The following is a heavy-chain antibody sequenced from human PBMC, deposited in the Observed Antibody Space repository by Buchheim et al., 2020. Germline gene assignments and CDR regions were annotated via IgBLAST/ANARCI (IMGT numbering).Heavy chain of an antibody. CDR2: IGGSGGNS. Sequence: EVQLLESGGGLVQPGGSLRLSCAASGFTFSSYTMSWVRQAPGQGLEWVSAIGGSGGNSYYADSVKGRFTISRDNSKSTLYLLMNSLRAEDTAVYFCAGQLLFGEAYNWFDPWGQGTL. CDR1: GFTFSSYT. CDR3: AGQLLFGEAYNWFDP. V-gene: IGHV3-23*01. D-gene: IGHD2-2*01. J-gene: IGHJ5*02.